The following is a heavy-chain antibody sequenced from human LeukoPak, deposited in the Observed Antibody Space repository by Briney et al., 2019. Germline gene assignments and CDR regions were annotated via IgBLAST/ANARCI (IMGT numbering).Heavy chain of an antibody. CDR1: GFTFSSYS. Sequence: KSGGSLRLSCAASGFTFSSYSINWVRQAPGKGLEWDSSLTGSSRYIYYADSGRGRFTISRDNAKNSLYLQMNSLRAEDTAVYYCAKDLTVTSTCYFDAWGQGTLVTVSS. D-gene: IGHD4-11*01. J-gene: IGHJ5*02. CDR3: AKDLTVTSTCYFDA. V-gene: IGHV3-21*01. CDR2: LTGSSRYI.